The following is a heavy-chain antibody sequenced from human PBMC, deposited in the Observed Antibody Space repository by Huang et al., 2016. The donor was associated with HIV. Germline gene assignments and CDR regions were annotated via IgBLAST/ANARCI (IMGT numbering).Heavy chain of an antibody. CDR2: INTGDNSK. Sequence: VQLVQSGAAEQKPGASVKVSCKASGYTFSSNYIHWVRQAPGMVIEWMGIINTGDNSKTFAPKVRGRLTMTRDTSTSTVYMELNSRTSHDTAVYYCARSGGAYTDNWLDHWGQGTLVTVSS. V-gene: IGHV1-46*01. J-gene: IGHJ5*02. CDR3: ARSGGAYTDNWLDH. D-gene: IGHD3-16*01. CDR1: GYTFSSNY.